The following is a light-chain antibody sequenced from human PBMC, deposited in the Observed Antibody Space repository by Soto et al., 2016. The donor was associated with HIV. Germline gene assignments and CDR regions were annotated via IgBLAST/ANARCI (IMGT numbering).Light chain of an antibody. CDR1: QMINNY. CDR3: QQSDSIPLT. Sequence: DIQMTQSPSSLSASIGDRVTITCRASQMINNYLNWYQKKPGKAPKLLIYAASSLQVGVPSRFSGSASGTDFSLTISNLQPEDFATYYCQQSDSIPLTFGQGTRWXL. CDR2: AAS. V-gene: IGKV1-39*01. J-gene: IGKJ5*01.